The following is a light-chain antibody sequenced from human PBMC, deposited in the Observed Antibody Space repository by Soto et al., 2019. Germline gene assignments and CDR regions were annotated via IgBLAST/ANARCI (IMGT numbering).Light chain of an antibody. Sequence: QPVLTHPAPGCRSPGQRVTIPCFGSSSNIGSTTVNWYQQLPGTAPKLLIYSNNLRPSGVPDRFSGSKSGTSASLAISGLQSEDEADYYCAAWDDSLNGYVFGTGTKGTVL. CDR2: SNN. J-gene: IGLJ1*01. V-gene: IGLV1-44*01. CDR3: AAWDDSLNGYV. CDR1: SSNIGSTT.